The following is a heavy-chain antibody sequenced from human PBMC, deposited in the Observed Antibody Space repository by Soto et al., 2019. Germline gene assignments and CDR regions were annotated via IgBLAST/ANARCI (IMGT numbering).Heavy chain of an antibody. CDR3: AKAEVFVVVPAAIWGDGYYYGMDV. D-gene: IGHD2-2*02. CDR2: ISGSGGST. V-gene: IGHV3-23*01. CDR1: GFTFSSYA. Sequence: GSLRLSCAASGFTFSSYAMSWVRQAPGKGLEWVSAISGSGGSTYYADSVKGRFTISRDNSKNTLYLQMNSLRAEDTAVYYCAKAEVFVVVPAAIWGDGYYYGMDVWGQGTTVTVSS. J-gene: IGHJ6*02.